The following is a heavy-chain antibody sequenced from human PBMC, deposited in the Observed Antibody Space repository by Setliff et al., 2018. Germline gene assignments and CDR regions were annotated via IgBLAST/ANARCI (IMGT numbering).Heavy chain of an antibody. CDR1: GGSFSGYY. J-gene: IGHJ6*03. CDR3: AREQWLDPPGYYYMDV. D-gene: IGHD6-19*01. CDR2: IIHSGST. V-gene: IGHV4-34*12. Sequence: SETLSLTCAVYGGSFSGYYWSWIRQPPGKRLEWIGEIIHSGSTNYNPSLKSRVTISVDTSKNQFSLKVNSVTVADTAVYYCAREQWLDPPGYYYMDVWAKGTTVTVSS.